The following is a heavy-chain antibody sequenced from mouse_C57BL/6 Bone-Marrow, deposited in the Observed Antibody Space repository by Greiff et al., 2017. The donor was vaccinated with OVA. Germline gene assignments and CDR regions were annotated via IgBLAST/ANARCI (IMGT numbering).Heavy chain of an antibody. D-gene: IGHD2-4*01. CDR3: ASYDYDGAY. V-gene: IGHV1-19*01. CDR1: GYTFTDYY. CDR2: INPYNGGT. J-gene: IGHJ3*01. Sequence: EVKLMESGPVLVKPGASVKMSCKASGYTFTDYYMNWVKQSHGKSLEWIGVINPYNGGTSYNQKFKGKATLTVDKSSSTAYMELNSLTSEDSAVYYCASYDYDGAYWGQGTLVTVSA.